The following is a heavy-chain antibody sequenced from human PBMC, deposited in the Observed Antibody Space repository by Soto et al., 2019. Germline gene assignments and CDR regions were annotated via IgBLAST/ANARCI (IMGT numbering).Heavy chain of an antibody. D-gene: IGHD6-19*01. V-gene: IGHV1-69*13. CDR2: IIPIFGTA. J-gene: IGHJ6*02. Sequence: SVKVSCKASGGTFSSYAISWVRQAPGQGLEWMGGIIPIFGTANYAQKFQGRVTITADESTSTAYMELSSLRSEDTAVYYCAINQWLVRDYYYGMDVWGQGTTVTVSS. CDR3: AINQWLVRDYYYGMDV. CDR1: GGTFSSYA.